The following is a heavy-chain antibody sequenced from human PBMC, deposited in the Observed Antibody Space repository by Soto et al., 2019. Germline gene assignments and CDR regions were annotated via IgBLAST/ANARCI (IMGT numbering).Heavy chain of an antibody. V-gene: IGHV4-34*01. CDR3: ARGGGPYYMDV. CDR2: INHSGST. CDR1: IGSFSGYY. Sequence: SETLSLTCAVYIGSFSGYYWSWIRQPPGKGLEWIGEINHSGSTNYNPSLKSRVTLSVDTSKNQFSLKLTAVTAADTAVYYCARGGGPYYMDVWDIGTTVTVSS. J-gene: IGHJ6*03. D-gene: IGHD3-16*01.